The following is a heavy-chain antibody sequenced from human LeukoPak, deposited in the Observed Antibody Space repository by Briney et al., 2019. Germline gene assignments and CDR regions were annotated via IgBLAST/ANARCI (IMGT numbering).Heavy chain of an antibody. J-gene: IGHJ4*02. V-gene: IGHV4-39*01. CDR1: GGSISSSSYY. D-gene: IGHD3-16*02. CDR3: ARASRPYDYVWGSYRQYYFDY. Sequence: SETPSLTCTVSGGSISSSSYYWGWIRQPPGKGLEWIGSIYYSGSTYYNPSLKSRVTISVDTSKNQFSLKLSSVTAADTAVYYCARASRPYDYVWGSYRQYYFDYWGQGTLVTVSS. CDR2: IYYSGST.